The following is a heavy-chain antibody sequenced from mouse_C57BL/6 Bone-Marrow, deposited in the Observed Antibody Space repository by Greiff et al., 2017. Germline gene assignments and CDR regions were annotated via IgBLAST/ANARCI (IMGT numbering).Heavy chain of an antibody. J-gene: IGHJ4*01. CDR3: ARHYYAMDY. CDR2: ISSGGSYN. CDR1: GFTFSSYG. V-gene: IGHV5-6*01. Sequence: EVKLVESGGDLVKPGGSLKLSCAASGFTFSSYGMSWVRQTPDKRLEWVATISSGGSYNYYPDSVKGRFTISRDNAKNTLYLQMSSLKSEDTAMYYCARHYYAMDYWGQGTSVTVSS.